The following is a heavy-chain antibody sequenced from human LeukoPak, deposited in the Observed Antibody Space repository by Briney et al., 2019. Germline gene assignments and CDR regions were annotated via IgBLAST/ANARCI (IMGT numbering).Heavy chain of an antibody. CDR3: AKDKYGEYFFDY. D-gene: IGHD3-10*01. V-gene: IGHV1-69*01. CDR1: GDTFTNYA. J-gene: IGHJ4*02. Sequence: GSSVKVSCKVSGDTFTNYAVNWVQQAPGQGLEWMGGIIPIFGTTNYAQKFQGRVTVTADESTSTAYMELTSLRSEDTAVYYCAKDKYGEYFFDYWGQGALVTVSS. CDR2: IIPIFGTT.